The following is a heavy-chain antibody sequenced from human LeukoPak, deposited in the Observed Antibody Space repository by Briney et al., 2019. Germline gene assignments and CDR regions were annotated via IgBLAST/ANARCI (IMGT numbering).Heavy chain of an antibody. J-gene: IGHJ4*02. CDR1: GNTLSNDY. Sequence: GASVKVSCKSSGNTLSNDYMHWVRQAPGQGLEWMGVINLSSGSTLFAQNFQGRVTMTRDTSTGTVLMELSSLRPDDTAVYYCARDLPPGHGSTAYWGQGSLVTVSS. CDR3: ARDLPPGHGSTAY. V-gene: IGHV1-46*01. D-gene: IGHD5-24*01. CDR2: INLSSGST.